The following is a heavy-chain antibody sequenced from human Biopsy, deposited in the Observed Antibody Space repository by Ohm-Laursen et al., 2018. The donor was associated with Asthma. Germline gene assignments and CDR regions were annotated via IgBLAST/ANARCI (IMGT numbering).Heavy chain of an antibody. CDR2: LIPVLGAP. J-gene: IGHJ6*02. D-gene: IGHD5-12*01. Sequence: SSVKVSCKASGDSFSNYAISWVRQAPGQGLEWMGGLIPVLGAPDHAQMFEGRVTITADESTSTAYMELSSLGSEDTAVYYCARGYSGSDRIVYYYSGLEVWGQGTTVTVSS. CDR1: GDSFSNYA. V-gene: IGHV1-69*01. CDR3: ARGYSGSDRIVYYYSGLEV.